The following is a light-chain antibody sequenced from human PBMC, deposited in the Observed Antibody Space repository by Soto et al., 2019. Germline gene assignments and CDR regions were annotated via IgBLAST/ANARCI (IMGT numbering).Light chain of an antibody. CDR2: GAS. J-gene: IGKJ4*01. Sequence: EIVMTRSPATLSVSPGERATLSCRASQSVSSNLAWYQQKPGQAPRLLIYGASTRATGIPATFSASGSGTEFTLTISSLQSEDFAVYYCQQYKNWPLTFGGGTKVEIK. CDR1: QSVSSN. V-gene: IGKV3-15*01. CDR3: QQYKNWPLT.